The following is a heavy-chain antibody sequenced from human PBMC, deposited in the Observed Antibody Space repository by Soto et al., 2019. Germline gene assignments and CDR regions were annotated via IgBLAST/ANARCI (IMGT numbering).Heavy chain of an antibody. J-gene: IGHJ4*02. D-gene: IGHD3-16*01. CDR3: ARVEYTYNYRGLDY. CDR1: GGSFRGYY. Sequence: SETLSLTCAVYGGSFRGYYWTWIRQPPGKGLEWIGEIDHSGSTNYNPSLKSRVTISVDTSKNQFSLKLASVTAADTAVYYCARVEYTYNYRGLDYWGQGTRVTVSS. V-gene: IGHV4-34*01. CDR2: IDHSGST.